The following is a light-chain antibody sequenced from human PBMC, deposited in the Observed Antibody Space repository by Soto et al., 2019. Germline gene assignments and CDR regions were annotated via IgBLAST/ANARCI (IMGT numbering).Light chain of an antibody. V-gene: IGLV1-40*01. CDR1: NSNIGANYD. J-gene: IGLJ2*01. CDR3: QSYDSSLNGVV. CDR2: ANS. Sequence: QAVVTQPPSVSGAPGQRVTISCTGSNSNIGANYDVHWYQQLPGAAPKLLIYANSNRPSGVPDRISASRSGTSASLAITGLQAEDEADYYCQSYDSSLNGVVFGEGTKVTVL.